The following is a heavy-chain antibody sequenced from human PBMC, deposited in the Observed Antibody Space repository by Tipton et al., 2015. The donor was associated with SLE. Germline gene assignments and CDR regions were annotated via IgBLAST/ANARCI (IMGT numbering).Heavy chain of an antibody. Sequence: TLSLTCAVSGYSISSGYYWSWIRQPAGKGLEWIGRIYTSGSTNYNPSLKSRVTMSVDTSKNQFSLKLSSVTAAGTAVYYCARDGAMIVPRGSFDIWGQGTMVTVSS. CDR3: ARDGAMIVPRGSFDI. CDR2: IYTSGST. J-gene: IGHJ3*02. V-gene: IGHV4-61*02. CDR1: GYSISSGYY. D-gene: IGHD3-22*01.